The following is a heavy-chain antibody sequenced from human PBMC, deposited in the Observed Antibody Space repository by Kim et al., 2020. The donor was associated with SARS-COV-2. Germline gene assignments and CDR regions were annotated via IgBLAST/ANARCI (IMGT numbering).Heavy chain of an antibody. J-gene: IGHJ5*02. Sequence: GGSLRLSCAASGFTFSSYWMHWVRQAPGKGLVWVSRINSDGSSTSYADSVKGRFTISRDNAKNTLYLQMNSLRAEDTAVYYCARAAYCSSTSCYGYARETFRSMPWGQGTLVTVSS. CDR2: INSDGSST. D-gene: IGHD2-2*01. CDR3: ARAAYCSSTSCYGYARETFRSMP. V-gene: IGHV3-74*01. CDR1: GFTFSSYW.